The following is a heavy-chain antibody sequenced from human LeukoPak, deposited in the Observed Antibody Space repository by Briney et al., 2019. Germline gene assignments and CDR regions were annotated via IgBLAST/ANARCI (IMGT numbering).Heavy chain of an antibody. V-gene: IGHV3-30-3*01. Sequence: GASLRLSCAASGFTFSSYAMHWVRQAPGKGLEWVAVISYDGSNKYYADSVKGRFTISRDNSKNTLYLQMNSLRAEDTAVYYCARDTRYYLDYWGQGTLVTVSS. D-gene: IGHD1-1*01. J-gene: IGHJ4*02. CDR2: ISYDGSNK. CDR3: ARDTRYYLDY. CDR1: GFTFSSYA.